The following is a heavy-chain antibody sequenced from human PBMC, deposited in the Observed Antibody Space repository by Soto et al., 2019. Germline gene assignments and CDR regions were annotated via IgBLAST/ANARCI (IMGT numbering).Heavy chain of an antibody. CDR2: IWYDGSNK. CDR1: GFTFSSYG. V-gene: IGHV3-33*01. D-gene: IGHD2-2*01. CDR3: ARAPATRYYYGMDV. J-gene: IGHJ6*02. Sequence: QVQLVESGGGVVQPGRSLRLSCAASGFTFSSYGMHWVRQAPGKGLEWVAVIWYDGSNKYYADSVKGRFTISRDNSTNTLYLQMNSLRAEDTAVYYCARAPATRYYYGMDVWGQGTTVTVSS.